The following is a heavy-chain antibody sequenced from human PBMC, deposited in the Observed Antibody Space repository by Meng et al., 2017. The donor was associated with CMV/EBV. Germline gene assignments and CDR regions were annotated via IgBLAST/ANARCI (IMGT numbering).Heavy chain of an antibody. J-gene: IGHJ6*02. Sequence: SVKVSCKASGYTFTGYYMHWVRQAPGQGLEWMGGIIPILGIANYAQKFQGRVTITADKSTSTAYMELSSLRSEDTAVYYCARGGYCSSTSCRDYYYYGMDVWGQGTTVTVSS. D-gene: IGHD2-2*01. V-gene: IGHV1-69*10. CDR1: GYTFTGYY. CDR3: ARGGYCSSTSCRDYYYYGMDV. CDR2: IIPILGIA.